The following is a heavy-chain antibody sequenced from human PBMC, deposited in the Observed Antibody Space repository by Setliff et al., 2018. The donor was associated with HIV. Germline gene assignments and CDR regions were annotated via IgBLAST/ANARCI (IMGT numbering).Heavy chain of an antibody. V-gene: IGHV1-69*06. J-gene: IGHJ3*02. Sequence: SVKVSCKGFGGTFSTYSLSWVRQAPGQGLEWMGGIIPIFSKTNYAQKFQGRVTITADKSTTTAFMDLSGLRSEDTAVYYCAENRSPSIFSAPTNAFDIWGQGTMVTVSS. CDR3: AENRSPSIFSAPTNAFDI. CDR1: GGTFSTYS. CDR2: IIPIFSKT. D-gene: IGHD3-9*01.